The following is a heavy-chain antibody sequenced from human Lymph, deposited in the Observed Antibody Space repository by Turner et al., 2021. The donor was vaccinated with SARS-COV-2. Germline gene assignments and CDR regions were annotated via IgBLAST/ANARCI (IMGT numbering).Heavy chain of an antibody. CDR2: INPSGGST. J-gene: IGHJ4*02. V-gene: IGHV1-46*01. D-gene: IGHD6-13*01. Sequence: QVQLSQSGAEEKTPGGSGKVCCEASWSSFSSNYMHRVRQAPAQGLEWMGIINPSGGSTNYAENFQGRVTMTRDTSTSTVYMELSSLRSEDTAVYYCARDVQFRPCSSSCAYWGQGTLVTVSS. CDR3: ARDVQFRPCSSSCAY. CDR1: WSSFSSNY.